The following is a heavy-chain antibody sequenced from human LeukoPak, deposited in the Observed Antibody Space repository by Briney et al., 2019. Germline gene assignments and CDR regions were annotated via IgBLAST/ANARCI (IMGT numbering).Heavy chain of an antibody. CDR2: ISRRDDYT. D-gene: IGHD3-10*01. Sequence: GGSLRLSCAASGFTFSDYWMHWVRQAPGKGLVWVSVISRRDDYTYYADSVKGRFTISRDNSKNTLYLQMNTLRAEDTAVYYCANDYRSGSFHDFWGQGTLVTVSS. J-gene: IGHJ4*02. V-gene: IGHV3-23*01. CDR3: ANDYRSGSFHDF. CDR1: GFTFSDYW.